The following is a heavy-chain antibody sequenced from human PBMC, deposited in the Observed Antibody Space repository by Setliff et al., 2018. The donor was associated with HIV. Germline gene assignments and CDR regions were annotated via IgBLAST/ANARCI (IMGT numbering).Heavy chain of an antibody. Sequence: PSETLSLTCSVSGGSISSYYWSWIRQPPGKGLEWIGDIYYSGMTNYNPSLQSRVTISVDTSKNQFSLKLRSVTAADTAVYYCEVAGQWGQGTLVTVSS. CDR3: EVAGQ. J-gene: IGHJ4*02. V-gene: IGHV4-59*08. CDR1: GGSISSYY. CDR2: IYYSGMT. D-gene: IGHD6-19*01.